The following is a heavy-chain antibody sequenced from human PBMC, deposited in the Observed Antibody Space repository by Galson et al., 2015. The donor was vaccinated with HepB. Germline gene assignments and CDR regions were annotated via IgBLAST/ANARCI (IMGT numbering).Heavy chain of an antibody. J-gene: IGHJ4*02. CDR1: GGTFSNYA. CDR3: ARPGGGSSFDY. V-gene: IGHV1-69*10. Sequence: SVKVSCKASGGTFSNYAISWVRQAPGQGLEWMGGIIPILGIANYAQKFQGRVTITADKSTSTAYMELSSLRSEDTAVYYCARPGGGSSFDYWGQGTLVTVSS. D-gene: IGHD6-6*01. CDR2: IIPILGIA.